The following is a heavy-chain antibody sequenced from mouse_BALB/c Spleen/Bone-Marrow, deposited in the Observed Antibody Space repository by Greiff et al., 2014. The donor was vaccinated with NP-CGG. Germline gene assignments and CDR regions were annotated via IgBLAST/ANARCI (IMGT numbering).Heavy chain of an antibody. J-gene: IGHJ3*01. CDR1: GYTFTSYW. D-gene: IGHD1-2*01. CDR2: INPSYGRT. V-gene: IGHV1S81*02. CDR3: ARYATATYWFAY. Sequence: QVQLQQSGAELVKPGASVKLSCKASGYTFTSYWMHWVKQRPGQGLEWIGEINPSYGRTNYNEKFKSKATLTVDKSSSTAYMQLSSLTSEDSAVYYCARYATATYWFAYWGQGTLVTVSA.